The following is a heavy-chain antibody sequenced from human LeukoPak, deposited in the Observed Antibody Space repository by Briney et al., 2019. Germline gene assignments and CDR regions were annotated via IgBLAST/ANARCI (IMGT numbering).Heavy chain of an antibody. CDR3: ASAIVVVPAARAGSDY. V-gene: IGHV1-2*02. CDR1: GYTFTCYY. CDR2: INPNSGGT. Sequence: ASVKVSCKAAGYTFTCYYMHWVRQAPGQGLEWMGWINPNSGGTNYAQKFQGRVTMTRDTSISTAYMELSRLRSDDTAVYYCASAIVVVPAARAGSDYWGQGTLVTVSS. D-gene: IGHD2-2*01. J-gene: IGHJ4*02.